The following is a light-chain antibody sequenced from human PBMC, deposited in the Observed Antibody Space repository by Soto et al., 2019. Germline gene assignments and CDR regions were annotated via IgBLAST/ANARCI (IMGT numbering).Light chain of an antibody. J-gene: IGKJ4*01. CDR2: TAS. Sequence: DIQMTQSPSSLSASVGDRDTITCRASQGIAKDLAWYQQRPGTVPKLLIHTASTLQSGVPSRFSGSGSGTDFTLTISSLQPEDVATYYCQKYKTAPLTFGGGTKVELK. CDR1: QGIAKD. CDR3: QKYKTAPLT. V-gene: IGKV1-27*01.